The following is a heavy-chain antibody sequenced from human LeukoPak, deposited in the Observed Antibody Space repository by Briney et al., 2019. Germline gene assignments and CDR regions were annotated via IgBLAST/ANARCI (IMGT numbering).Heavy chain of an antibody. J-gene: IGHJ5*02. CDR3: AGGHCSGGSCYAYNWFDP. CDR2: INPSSGAT. Sequence: ASVKVSCKASGYTFTGYYMYWVRQAPGQGLEWMGWINPSSGATNYAQKFQGRVTMTRDTSISTAYMELSRLRSDDTAVYYCAGGHCSGGSCYAYNWFDPWGHGTLVTVSS. D-gene: IGHD2-15*01. V-gene: IGHV1-2*02. CDR1: GYTFTGYY.